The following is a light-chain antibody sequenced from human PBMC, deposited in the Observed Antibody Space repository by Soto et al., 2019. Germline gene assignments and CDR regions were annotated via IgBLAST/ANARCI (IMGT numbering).Light chain of an antibody. CDR3: QQRSNWPSIT. CDR1: QSVSSSY. V-gene: IGKV3D-20*02. J-gene: IGKJ5*01. Sequence: EIVLTQSPGTLSLYTGERATLSCRASQSVSSSYLAWYQQKPGQAPRLLIYDASNRATGIPARFSGSGSGTDFTLTINSLEPEDSAVYYCQQRSNWPSITFGQGTRLEIK. CDR2: DAS.